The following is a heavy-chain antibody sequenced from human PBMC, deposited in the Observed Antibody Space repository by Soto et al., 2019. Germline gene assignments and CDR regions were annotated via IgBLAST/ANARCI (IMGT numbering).Heavy chain of an antibody. CDR1: GFTFSSYA. J-gene: IGHJ4*02. CDR2: IAYDGRNK. D-gene: IGHD1-1*01. V-gene: IGHV3-30*04. CDR3: ARELERVFDY. Sequence: QVQLVESGGGVVQPGRSLRLSCAASGFTFSSYAMHWVRQAPGKGLEWVAVIAYDGRNKYYADSGKGRFTISRDNSKNTRYLQMNSLRIEDTAVYYCARELERVFDYWGQGTLVTVSS.